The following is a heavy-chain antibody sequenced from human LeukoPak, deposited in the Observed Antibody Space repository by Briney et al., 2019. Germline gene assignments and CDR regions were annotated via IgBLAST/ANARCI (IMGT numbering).Heavy chain of an antibody. Sequence: GGSLRLSCAASGFTFSDYYMSWIRQAPGKGLEWVSYISSSGSTIYYADSVKGRFTISRDNAKNSLYLQMNSLRAEDTAVYYCARAPRFRLVGAPKGPFDPWGQGTLVTVSS. V-gene: IGHV3-11*01. J-gene: IGHJ5*02. CDR3: ARAPRFRLVGAPKGPFDP. CDR2: ISSSGSTI. D-gene: IGHD1-26*01. CDR1: GFTFSDYY.